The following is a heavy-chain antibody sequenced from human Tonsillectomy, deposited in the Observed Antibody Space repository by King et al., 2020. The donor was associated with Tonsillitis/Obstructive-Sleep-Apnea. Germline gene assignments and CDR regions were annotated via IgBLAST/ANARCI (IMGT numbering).Heavy chain of an antibody. D-gene: IGHD6-13*01. Sequence: VQLQQWGAGLLKPSETLSLTCAVYGGSFSGYYWSWIRQPPGKGLEWIGEINHSGSTNYNPSLKSRVTISVDTSKNQFSLKLSSVTAADTAVYYCARRRRIAAAGTLGWFDPWGQGTLVTVSS. J-gene: IGHJ5*02. CDR3: ARRRRIAAAGTLGWFDP. CDR1: GGSFSGYY. V-gene: IGHV4-34*01. CDR2: INHSGST.